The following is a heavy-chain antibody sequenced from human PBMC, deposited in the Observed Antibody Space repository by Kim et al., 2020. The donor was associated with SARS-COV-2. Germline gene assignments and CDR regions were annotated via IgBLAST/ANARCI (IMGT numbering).Heavy chain of an antibody. Sequence: GGSLRLSCAASGFIVSSNYMSWVRQAPGKGLEWVSISYSGSTTYYADSVKGRFTISRDNSKNNLYLQMNSLRAEDTAVYYCARGEQWLVEDYWGQGSLVIVSS. CDR2: SYSGSTT. J-gene: IGHJ4*02. CDR3: ARGEQWLVEDY. CDR1: GFIVSSNY. V-gene: IGHV3-66*02. D-gene: IGHD6-19*01.